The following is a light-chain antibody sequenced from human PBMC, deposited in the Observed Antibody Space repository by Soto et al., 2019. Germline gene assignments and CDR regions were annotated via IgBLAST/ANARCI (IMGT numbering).Light chain of an antibody. V-gene: IGLV2-14*03. CDR3: SSCTSTSTPAV. Sequence: QSALTQPVSVSGSPGQSITISCTGTSSDVGGYNCVSWYQQHPGKAPKLMIFDVTNWPSGASNRFSGSKSGNTASLTISGLQAEDEADYYCSSCTSTSTPAVFGGGTKLTVL. CDR2: DVT. CDR1: SSDVGGYNC. J-gene: IGLJ3*02.